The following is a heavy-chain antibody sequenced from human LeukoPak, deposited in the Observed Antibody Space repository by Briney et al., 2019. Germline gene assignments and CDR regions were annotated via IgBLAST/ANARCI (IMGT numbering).Heavy chain of an antibody. CDR3: AELGITMIGGV. J-gene: IGHJ6*04. Sequence: PGGSLRLSCAASGFTVSSNYMNWVRQAPGKGLEWVSYISSSGSTIYYADSVKGRFTISRDNPKNSLYLQMNSLRAEDTAVYYCAELGITMIGGVWGKGTTVTISS. CDR2: ISSSGSTI. V-gene: IGHV3-48*03. CDR1: GFTVSSNY. D-gene: IGHD3-10*02.